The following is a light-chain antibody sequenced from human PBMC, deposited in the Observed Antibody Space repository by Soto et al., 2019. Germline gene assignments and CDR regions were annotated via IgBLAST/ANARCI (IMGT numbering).Light chain of an antibody. CDR2: GNS. V-gene: IGLV1-40*01. Sequence: QSVLTQPPSVSGAPGQRVTISCTGSSSNIGAGYDVHWYQQLPGTAPKLLIYGNSNRPSGVPDRFSGSKSGTSASLAITGVQDEDEADYYCQSYDSSLSGVVFGGGTQLTVL. J-gene: IGLJ2*01. CDR3: QSYDSSLSGVV. CDR1: SSNIGAGYD.